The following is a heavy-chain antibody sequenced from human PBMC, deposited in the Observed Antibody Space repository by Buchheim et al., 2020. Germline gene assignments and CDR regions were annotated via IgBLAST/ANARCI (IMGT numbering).Heavy chain of an antibody. Sequence: VHLVESGGGLVKPGGSLRLSCAASGVTFSSYSMNWVRQAPGKGLEWVSSISSSSSYIYHADSVKGRFTISRDNAKNSLYLQMNSLRAEDTAVYYCARGPYQTNYYYYGMDVWGQGTT. V-gene: IGHV3-21*01. CDR3: ARGPYQTNYYYYGMDV. CDR2: ISSSSSYI. CDR1: GVTFSSYS. J-gene: IGHJ6*02.